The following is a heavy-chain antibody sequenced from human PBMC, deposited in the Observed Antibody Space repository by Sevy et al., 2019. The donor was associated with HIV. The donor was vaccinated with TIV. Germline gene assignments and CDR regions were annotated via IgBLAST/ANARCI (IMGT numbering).Heavy chain of an antibody. CDR1: GFTFSSYG. J-gene: IGHJ4*02. D-gene: IGHD3-22*01. Sequence: GGSLRLSCAASGFTFSSYGMHWVRQAPGKGLEWVAVIWYDGSNKYYADSVKGRFTISRDNSKNTLYLQMNSLGAEDTAVYYCARVRGIVVALNYFDYWGQGTLVTVSS. CDR3: ARVRGIVVALNYFDY. CDR2: IWYDGSNK. V-gene: IGHV3-33*01.